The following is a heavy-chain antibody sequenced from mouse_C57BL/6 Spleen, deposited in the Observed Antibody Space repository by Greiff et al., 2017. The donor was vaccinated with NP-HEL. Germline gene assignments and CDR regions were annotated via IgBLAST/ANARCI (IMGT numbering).Heavy chain of an antibody. D-gene: IGHD3-1*01. V-gene: IGHV1-50*01. J-gene: IGHJ2*01. CDR1: GYTFTSYW. CDR2: IDPSDSYT. Sequence: VQLQQPGAELVKPGASVKLSCKASGYTFTSYWMQWVKQRPGQGLEWIGEIDPSDSYTNYNQKFKGKATLTVDTSSSTAYMQLSSLTSEDSAVYYCARRGYLLGPHGDYWGQGTTLTVSS. CDR3: ARRGYLLGPHGDY.